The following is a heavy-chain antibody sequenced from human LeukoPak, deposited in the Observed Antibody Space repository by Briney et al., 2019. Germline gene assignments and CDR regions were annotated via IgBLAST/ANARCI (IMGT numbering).Heavy chain of an antibody. CDR3: ARFWGGNGYSGGSLNL. Sequence: PGGSLRLSCAASGYTFSRHGIHWVRQAPGKGLEWVAVVWYDGRNRDYADSVKGRFTISKDNSNNMVFLQMDRLRAEDTAVYYCARFWGGNGYSGGSLNLWGQGTLVTVSS. D-gene: IGHD3-16*01. CDR2: VWYDGRNR. V-gene: IGHV3-33*01. J-gene: IGHJ5*02. CDR1: GYTFSRHG.